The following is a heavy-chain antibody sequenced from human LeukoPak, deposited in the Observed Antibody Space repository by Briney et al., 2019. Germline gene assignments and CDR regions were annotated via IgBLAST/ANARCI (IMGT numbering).Heavy chain of an antibody. J-gene: IGHJ4*02. CDR2: INHSGST. D-gene: IGHD6-13*01. Sequence: PSETLSLTCAVYGGSFSGYYWSWIRQPPGKGLEWIGEINHSGSTNYNPSLKSRVTISVDTSKNQFSLKLSSVTAADTAVYYCARGTLSNLSGLAAANDYWGQGTLVTVSS. CDR1: GGSFSGYY. CDR3: ARGTLSNLSGLAAANDY. V-gene: IGHV4-34*01.